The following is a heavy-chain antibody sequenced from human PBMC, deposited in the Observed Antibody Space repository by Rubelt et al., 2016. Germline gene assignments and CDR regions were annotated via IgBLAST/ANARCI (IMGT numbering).Heavy chain of an antibody. CDR2: VSSSSTYI. CDR3: AMPAIAVAENRYWYFDL. V-gene: IGHV3-21*01. Sequence: EVRLVESGGGLIQPGGSLRLSCAASGFTVYNNFMSWVRQTPGKGLEWVSSVSSSSTYIYYADSVTGRFTISRDNAKNSLYLEVNSLRAEDTAVYYCAMPAIAVAENRYWYFDLWGRGTLVTVSS. J-gene: IGHJ2*01. CDR1: GFTVYNNF. D-gene: IGHD6-19*01.